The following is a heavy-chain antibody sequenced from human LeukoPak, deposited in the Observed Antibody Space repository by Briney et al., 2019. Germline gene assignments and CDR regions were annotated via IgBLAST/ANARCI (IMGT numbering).Heavy chain of an antibody. J-gene: IGHJ4*02. V-gene: IGHV1-18*01. D-gene: IGHD2-8*02. Sequence: ASVKVSCKASGYTFNNYGISWVRQAPGQGLEWMGWISAYNGATSYAQNVKGRVTLTTDTSTNTAYMELGSLRSDDSAVYYCSRDKASGPNYFDYWGQGTLVTVSS. CDR1: GYTFNNYG. CDR2: ISAYNGAT. CDR3: SRDKASGPNYFDY.